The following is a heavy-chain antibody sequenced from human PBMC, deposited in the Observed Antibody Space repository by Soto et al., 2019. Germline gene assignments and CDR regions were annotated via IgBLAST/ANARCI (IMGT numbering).Heavy chain of an antibody. CDR2: ISPAGTNQ. Sequence: SMRLSYVASGVICSDYAMHWARQAPGKGLEWVALISPAGTNQYYADSAKGRFTISRDNSKNTLYLQMNSLRPEDTGLYYCARENSRISPRLFQHWGHGTLVTVSS. CDR1: GVICSDYA. CDR3: ARENSRISPRLFQH. J-gene: IGHJ1*01. D-gene: IGHD6-6*01. V-gene: IGHV3-30-3*01.